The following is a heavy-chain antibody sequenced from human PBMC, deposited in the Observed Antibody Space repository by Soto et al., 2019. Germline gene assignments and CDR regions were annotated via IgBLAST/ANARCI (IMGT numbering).Heavy chain of an antibody. J-gene: IGHJ4*02. V-gene: IGHV1-24*01. D-gene: IGHD4-17*01. Sequence: ASVKVSCKVSGYTLTELSMHCVRQAPGKGLEWMGGFDPEDGETIYAQKFQGRVTMTEDTSTDTAYMELSSLRSEDTAVYYCATAYGGNSIQVSFDYWGQGTLVTVSS. CDR1: GYTLTELS. CDR3: ATAYGGNSIQVSFDY. CDR2: FDPEDGET.